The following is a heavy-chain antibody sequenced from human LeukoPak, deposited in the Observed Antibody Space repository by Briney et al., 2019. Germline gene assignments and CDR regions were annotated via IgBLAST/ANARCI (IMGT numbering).Heavy chain of an antibody. CDR3: ARDKKPPRGYSYGPFDY. V-gene: IGHV4-39*07. CDR1: GGSISSSSYY. D-gene: IGHD5-18*01. J-gene: IGHJ4*02. CDR2: IYYSGST. Sequence: SETLSLTCTVSGGSISSSSYYWGWIRQPPGKGLEWIGSIYYSGSTYYNPSLKSRGTISVDTSKNQFSLKLSSVTAADTAVYYCARDKKPPRGYSYGPFDYWGQGTLVTVSS.